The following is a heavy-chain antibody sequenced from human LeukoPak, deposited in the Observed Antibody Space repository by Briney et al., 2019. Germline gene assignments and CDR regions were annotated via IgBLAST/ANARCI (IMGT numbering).Heavy chain of an antibody. CDR1: GFTFNNYA. D-gene: IGHD1-26*01. CDR2: INHSGST. CDR3: ARGPVGATRPDY. V-gene: IGHV4-34*01. Sequence: GSLRLSCAASGFTFNNYAMSWVRQPPGKGLEWIGEINHSGSTNYNPSLKSRVTISVDTSKNQFSLKLSSVTAADTAVYYCARGPVGATRPDYWGQGTLVTVSS. J-gene: IGHJ4*02.